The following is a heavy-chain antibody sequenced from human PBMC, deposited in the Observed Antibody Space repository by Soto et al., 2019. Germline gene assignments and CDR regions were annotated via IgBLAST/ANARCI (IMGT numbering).Heavy chain of an antibody. CDR2: ISYDGSNE. CDR3: ARGAHNYDGGSYPN. J-gene: IGHJ4*02. D-gene: IGHD3-16*02. Sequence: QVQLVESGGGVGQPGRSLRLSCAASGFSLSTYAMHWVRQAPGAGLEWLAVISYDGSNEYYADSVKGRFTISRDNSKNTLFLEMNSLRAEDTAVYYCARGAHNYDGGSYPNWGQGTLVTVSS. V-gene: IGHV3-30-3*01. CDR1: GFSLSTYA.